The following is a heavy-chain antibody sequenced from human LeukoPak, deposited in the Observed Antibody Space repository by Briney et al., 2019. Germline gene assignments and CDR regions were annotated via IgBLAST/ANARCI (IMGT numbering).Heavy chain of an antibody. CDR2: ISSSSSYI. V-gene: IGHV3-21*01. CDR3: ARDRPRDPFDY. D-gene: IGHD5-24*01. Sequence: GGSLRLSCAASGFTFSSYSMNWVRQAPGKGLEWVSSISSSSSYIYYADSVKGRFTISRDNAKNSLYLQMNSLRAEDTAVYYCARDRPRDPFDYWGQGTLVTVSS. CDR1: GFTFSSYS. J-gene: IGHJ4*02.